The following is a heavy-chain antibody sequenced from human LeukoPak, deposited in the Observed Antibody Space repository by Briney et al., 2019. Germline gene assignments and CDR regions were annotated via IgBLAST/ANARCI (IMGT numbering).Heavy chain of an antibody. J-gene: IGHJ4*02. CDR3: ARVLAAAAHFDY. CDR2: ISYTGST. V-gene: IGHV4-39*01. D-gene: IGHD6-13*01. Sequence: SETLSLTCTVSGGSISSSSSYWGWIRQPPGKGLEWIGSISYTGSTYYNPSLKSRVTISVDTSKNQFSLKLSSVTAADTAVYCCARVLAAAAHFDYWGQGTLVTASS. CDR1: GGSISSSSSY.